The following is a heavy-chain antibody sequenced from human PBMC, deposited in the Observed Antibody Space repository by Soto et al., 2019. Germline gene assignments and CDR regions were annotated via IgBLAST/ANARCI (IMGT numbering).Heavy chain of an antibody. Sequence: QVPLVQSGAEVKKPGASVKVSCKAPGYTFTSYGISWVRQAPGQGLEGMGWISAYNGNKNYAHKLQGRGTMTTDTPTRKDYMELRSLRSDDTAVYYCARRRFLEWLPYTIDYWGQGTLVTVSS. CDR3: ARRRFLEWLPYTIDY. V-gene: IGHV1-18*01. J-gene: IGHJ4*02. CDR2: ISAYNGNK. CDR1: GYTFTSYG. D-gene: IGHD3-3*01.